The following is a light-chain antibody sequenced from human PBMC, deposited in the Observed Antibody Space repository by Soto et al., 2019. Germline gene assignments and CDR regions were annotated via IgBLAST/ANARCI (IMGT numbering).Light chain of an antibody. CDR3: QHRNNRPFS. J-gene: IGKJ3*01. CDR1: QSVSNY. V-gene: IGKV3-11*01. CDR2: DAS. Sequence: ILLTQSPSTLSLSPGERATLSCRASQSVSNYLAWGQQRPGQAPRPPIYDASNRATGIPARFSGSGSGTDFTLTISGLEPEDFEIYYCQHRNNRPFSFGPGTQVDIK.